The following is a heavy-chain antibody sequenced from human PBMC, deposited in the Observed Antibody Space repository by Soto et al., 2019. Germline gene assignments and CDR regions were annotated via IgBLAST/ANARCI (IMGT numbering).Heavy chain of an antibody. CDR2: INAGNGNT. J-gene: IGHJ6*02. Sequence: GASVKVSCKASGYTFTSYAMHWVRQAPGQRLEWMGRINAGNGNTKYSQKFQGRVTITRDTSASTAYMELSSLRSEDTAVYYCARDSPCGGDCKYYYYGMDVWGQGTTVTVSS. V-gene: IGHV1-3*01. D-gene: IGHD2-21*02. CDR1: GYTFTSYA. CDR3: ARDSPCGGDCKYYYYGMDV.